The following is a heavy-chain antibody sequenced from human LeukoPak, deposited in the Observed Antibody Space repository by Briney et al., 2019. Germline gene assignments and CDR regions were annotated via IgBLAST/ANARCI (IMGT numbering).Heavy chain of an antibody. V-gene: IGHV3-30*18. D-gene: IGHD3-22*01. CDR2: ISYDGSNK. Sequence: GGSLRLSCGASGCTFSSYGMHWVRQAPGKGLEWVAVISYDGSNKYYAYSVKGLFTIARDNYKNTLYLQLNSLRAEHTAVYYRAKGYYDSSGYGYFDYWGQRTMATVS. J-gene: IGHJ4*02. CDR3: AKGYYDSSGYGYFDY. CDR1: GCTFSSYG.